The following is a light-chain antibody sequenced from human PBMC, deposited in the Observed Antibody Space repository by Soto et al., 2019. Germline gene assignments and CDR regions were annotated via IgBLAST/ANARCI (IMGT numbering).Light chain of an antibody. J-gene: IGKJ1*01. Sequence: IHMTQSASTLSASVGDRVTIACRASQTISNWLAWYQQKPGKAPKLLIYKASTLESAVPSRFSGTGYGTEFTLTISGLQTEDFATYYCQQYNSYSQTFGQGTKVDIK. CDR1: QTISNW. V-gene: IGKV1-5*03. CDR3: QQYNSYSQT. CDR2: KAS.